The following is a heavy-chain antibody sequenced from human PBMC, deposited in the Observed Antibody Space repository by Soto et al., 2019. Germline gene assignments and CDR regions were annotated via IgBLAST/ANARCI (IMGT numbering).Heavy chain of an antibody. CDR2: ISGDGALT. D-gene: IGHD2-2*01. CDR1: GVTFSGYA. V-gene: IGHV3-23*01. CDR3: AKDCRGAGFGCYED. Sequence: PSGSLSLSCTSSGVTFSGYAMTWVRQSPGKGLEWVSSISGDGALTYYAASVKGRFSISKDRSKKTLFLQMNGLRADDTAIYYCAKDCRGAGFGCYEDWGQGTLVTVSS. J-gene: IGHJ4*02.